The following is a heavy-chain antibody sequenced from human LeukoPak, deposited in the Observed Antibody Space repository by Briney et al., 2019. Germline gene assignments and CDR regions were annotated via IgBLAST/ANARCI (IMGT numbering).Heavy chain of an antibody. CDR1: GGSISSYY. V-gene: IGHV4-59*06. CDR3: ARVSGLGFDY. D-gene: IGHD3-10*01. J-gene: IGHJ4*02. CDR2: IYYSGST. Sequence: PSETLSLTCTVSGGSISSYYWSWIRQPPGKGLEWIGYIYYSGSTYYNPSLKSRVTISVDTSKNQFSLKLSSVTAADTAVYYCARVSGLGFDYWGQGTLVTVSP.